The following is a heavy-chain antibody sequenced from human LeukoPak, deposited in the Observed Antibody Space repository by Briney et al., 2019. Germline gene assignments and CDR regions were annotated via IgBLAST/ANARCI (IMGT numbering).Heavy chain of an antibody. CDR1: GGSLSSYF. Sequence: SETLSLTCTVSGGSLSSYFWSWIRQPPGKGLEWIAYIYYSGSTNHNPSLKSRVTIPVDTSKNQFSLKLSSVTAADTAVYYCARQPSSWFTSFDSWGQGTLVTVSS. J-gene: IGHJ4*02. CDR2: IYYSGST. CDR3: ARQPSSWFTSFDS. D-gene: IGHD6-13*01. V-gene: IGHV4-59*01.